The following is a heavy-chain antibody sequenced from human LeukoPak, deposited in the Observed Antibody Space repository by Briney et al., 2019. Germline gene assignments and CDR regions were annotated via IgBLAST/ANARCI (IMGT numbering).Heavy chain of an antibody. CDR3: ARRQYCSGGSCYSGAFDN. V-gene: IGHV1-18*01. Sequence: ASVKVSCKASGYTFTNDGISWVRQAPGQEVAAMVWSCAHNGNRDYAQKVQGRVTMTTDTSTRTAYMAVEGLRSADTDVYYCARRQYCSGGSCYSGAFDNWGQGTMVTVSS. CDR1: GYTFTNDG. J-gene: IGHJ3*02. D-gene: IGHD2-15*01. CDR2: SCAHNGNR.